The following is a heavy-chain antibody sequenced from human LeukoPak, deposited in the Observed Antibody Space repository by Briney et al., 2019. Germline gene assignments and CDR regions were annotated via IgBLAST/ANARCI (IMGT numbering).Heavy chain of an antibody. J-gene: IGHJ4*02. CDR3: ARDTYYDYVWGSYTPLGY. V-gene: IGHV3-30*03. CDR2: ISYDGSNK. Sequence: PGGSLRLSCAASGFTFSSYGMHWVRQAPGKGLEWVAVISYDGSNKYYADSVKGRFTISRDNSKNTLYLQMNSLRDEDTAVYYCARDTYYDYVWGSYTPLGYWGQGTLVTVSS. CDR1: GFTFSSYG. D-gene: IGHD3-16*01.